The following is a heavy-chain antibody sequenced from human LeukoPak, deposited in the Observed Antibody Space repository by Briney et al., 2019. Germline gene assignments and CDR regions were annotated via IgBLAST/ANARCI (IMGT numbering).Heavy chain of an antibody. CDR1: GGSFSGYY. J-gene: IGHJ4*02. CDR3: ARGVGRSSGWKGDY. D-gene: IGHD6-19*01. CDR2: INHSGST. Sequence: PSETLSLTCAVYGGSFSGYYWSWIRQPPGKGLEWIGEINHSGSTNYNPSLKSRVTISVDTSKNQFSLKLSSVTAADTAAYYCARGVGRSSGWKGDYWGQGTLVTVSS. V-gene: IGHV4-34*01.